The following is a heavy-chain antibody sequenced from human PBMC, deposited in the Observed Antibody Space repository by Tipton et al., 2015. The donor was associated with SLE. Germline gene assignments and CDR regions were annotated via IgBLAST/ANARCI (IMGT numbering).Heavy chain of an antibody. CDR1: GASISSPGYY. CDR3: ARASRVVVAQYYFDY. J-gene: IGHJ4*02. V-gene: IGHV4-61*08. CDR2: IYYSGST. D-gene: IGHD2-15*01. Sequence: TLSLTCTVSGASISSPGYYWGWIRQPPGKGLEWIGYIYYSGSTNYNPSLKSRVTISVDTSKNEFSLKLRSVTAADTAVYYCARASRVVVAQYYFDYWGQGTLVTVSS.